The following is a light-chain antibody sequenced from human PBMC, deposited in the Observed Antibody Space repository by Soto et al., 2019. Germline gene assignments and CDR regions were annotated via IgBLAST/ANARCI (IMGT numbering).Light chain of an antibody. J-gene: IGLJ2*01. Sequence: QSALTQPASVSGSPGQSITVSCTGTSSDIGAYNYVSWYQHHPGKAPKLMIYDVSHRPSGVSNRFSGSKSDNTASLTISGLQAEDEADYYCSSYTSTRSVVFGGGTQLTVL. CDR3: SSYTSTRSVV. V-gene: IGLV2-14*03. CDR1: SSDIGAYNY. CDR2: DVS.